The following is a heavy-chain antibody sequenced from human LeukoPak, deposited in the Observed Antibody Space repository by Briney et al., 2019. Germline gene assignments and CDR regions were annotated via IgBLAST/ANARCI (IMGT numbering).Heavy chain of an antibody. J-gene: IGHJ5*02. CDR2: IYHSGST. Sequence: SETLSLTCTVSGGSISSGYYWGWIRQPPGKGLEWIGSIYHSGSTYYNPSLKSRVTISVDTSKNQFSLKLSSVTAADTAVYYCARESEYYDFWSGPDPWGQGTLVTVSS. CDR3: ARESEYYDFWSGPDP. V-gene: IGHV4-38-2*02. D-gene: IGHD3-3*01. CDR1: GGSISSGYY.